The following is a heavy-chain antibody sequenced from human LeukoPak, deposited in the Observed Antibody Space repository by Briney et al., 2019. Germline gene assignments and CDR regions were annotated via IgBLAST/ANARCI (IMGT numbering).Heavy chain of an antibody. CDR3: ISCYFDY. Sequence: GGSLRLSCAASGFTFSSHGMHWVRQAPGKGLEWVAFIRYDGSNKYYADSEKGRFTISRDNSKNTLYLQMNSLRAEDTAVYYCISCYFDYWGQGTLVTVSS. J-gene: IGHJ4*02. D-gene: IGHD3-3*02. CDR1: GFTFSSHG. CDR2: IRYDGSNK. V-gene: IGHV3-30*02.